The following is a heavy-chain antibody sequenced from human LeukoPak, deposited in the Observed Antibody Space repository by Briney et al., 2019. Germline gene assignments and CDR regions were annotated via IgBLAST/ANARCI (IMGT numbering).Heavy chain of an antibody. CDR2: FDPEDGET. CDR1: GYTLTELS. D-gene: IGHD1-26*01. V-gene: IGHV1-24*01. CDR3: ATDRVGPIVGAGAFDP. Sequence: ASVKVSCKVSGYTLTELSMHWVRQAPGKGLEWMGGFDPEDGETIYAQKFRGRVTMTEDTSTDTAYMELSSLRSEDTAVYYCATDRVGPIVGAGAFDPWGQGTLVTVSS. J-gene: IGHJ5*02.